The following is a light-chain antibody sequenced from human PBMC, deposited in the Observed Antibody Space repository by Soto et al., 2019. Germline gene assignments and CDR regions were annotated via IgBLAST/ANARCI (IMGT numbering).Light chain of an antibody. CDR1: NSNIGTNA. Sequence: QSVLTQPPSASGTPGQRVTISCSGSNSNIGTNAVNWYQQTPGTAAKLLIYNNNQRPSGVPDRFSGSKSGTSASLAISGLQSEDEADYPCATWDDTLRTWVFGGGTQLTVL. CDR3: ATWDDTLRTWV. CDR2: NNN. V-gene: IGLV1-44*01. J-gene: IGLJ3*02.